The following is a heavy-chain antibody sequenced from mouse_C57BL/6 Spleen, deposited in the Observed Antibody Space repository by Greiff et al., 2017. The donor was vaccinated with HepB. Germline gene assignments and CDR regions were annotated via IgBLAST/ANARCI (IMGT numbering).Heavy chain of an antibody. V-gene: IGHV5-17*01. D-gene: IGHD2-12*01. CDR2: ISSGSSTI. CDR1: GFTFSDYG. CDR3: ARSLYDYYAMDY. Sequence: EVKLVESGGGLVKPGGSLKLSCAASGFTFSDYGMHWVRQAPEKGLEWVAYISSGSSTIYYAETVKGRFTISRDNAKNTLFLQMTSLRSEDTAMYYCARSLYDYYAMDYWGQGTSVTVSS. J-gene: IGHJ4*01.